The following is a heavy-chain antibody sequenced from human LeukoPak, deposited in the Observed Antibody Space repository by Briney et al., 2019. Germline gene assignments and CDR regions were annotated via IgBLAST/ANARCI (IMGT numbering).Heavy chain of an antibody. D-gene: IGHD3-22*01. J-gene: IGHJ4*02. CDR3: ARWYYYDGGGYPIDY. CDR1: GLTFDNYG. V-gene: IGHV3-20*04. Sequence: PGGSLRLSCAASGLTFDNYGMTWVRQGPGKGLEWISGINWNGGSTGYAGSVRGRFTISRDNAKNSLYLQMNSLRAEDTALYYCARWYYYDGGGYPIDYWGQGTPVTVSS. CDR2: INWNGGST.